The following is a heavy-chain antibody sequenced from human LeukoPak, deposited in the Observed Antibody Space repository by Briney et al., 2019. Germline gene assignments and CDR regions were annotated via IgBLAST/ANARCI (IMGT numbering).Heavy chain of an antibody. CDR1: GFTFSDYD. CDR3: ARLSRAQLPSFDY. CDR2: ISSSSSYT. Sequence: PGGSLRLSCAASGFTFSDYDMSWIRQAPGKGLEWVSYISSSSSYTNYADSVKGRFTISRDNAKNSLYLQMNSLRAEDTAVYYCARLSRAQLPSFDYWGQGTLVTVSS. D-gene: IGHD2-2*01. V-gene: IGHV3-11*06. J-gene: IGHJ4*02.